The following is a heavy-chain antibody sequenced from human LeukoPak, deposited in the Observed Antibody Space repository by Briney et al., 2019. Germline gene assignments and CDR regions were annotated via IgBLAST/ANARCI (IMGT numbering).Heavy chain of an antibody. J-gene: IGHJ4*02. CDR3: AQIRGERWLQFEHFDY. CDR2: ISYDGSNK. V-gene: IGHV3-30*18. D-gene: IGHD5-24*01. Sequence: GRSLRLSCAASGFSFSNYGMHWGRQAPDKGLEWVAVISYDGSNKYYADSVKGRFTVSRDSSKNTLYLQMNSLRAEDTAVYYCAQIRGERWLQFEHFDYWGQGTLVTVSS. CDR1: GFSFSNYG.